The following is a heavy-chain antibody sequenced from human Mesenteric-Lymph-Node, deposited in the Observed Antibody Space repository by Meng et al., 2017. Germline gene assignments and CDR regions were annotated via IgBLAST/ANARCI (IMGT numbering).Heavy chain of an antibody. Sequence: QWQLQAWGPGLVKPSQTLSLACNESGGSISSGDYYWSWIRQPPGKGLEWIGYIYYSGSTYYNPSLKSRVTISVDTSKNQFSLKLSSVTAADAAVYYCGRDQGRELINHWGQGALVTVSS. V-gene: IGHV4-30-4*01. D-gene: IGHD1-7*01. CDR1: GGSISSGDYY. CDR3: GRDQGRELINH. CDR2: IYYSGST. J-gene: IGHJ4*02.